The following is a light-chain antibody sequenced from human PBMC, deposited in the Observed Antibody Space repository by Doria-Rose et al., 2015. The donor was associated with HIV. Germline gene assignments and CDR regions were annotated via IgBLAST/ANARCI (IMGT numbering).Light chain of an antibody. CDR3: HQYGTSWT. CDR1: HSISSTY. J-gene: IGKJ1*01. CDR2: DGS. V-gene: IGKV3-20*01. Sequence: EIVMTQSPGTLSLSPGERATLSCRASHSISSTYLAWYQQKPGQAPSLLIYDGSTRATGIPDRCSASGSGTDFTLTINRLEPEDFALYYCHQYGTSWTFGQGTKVEI.